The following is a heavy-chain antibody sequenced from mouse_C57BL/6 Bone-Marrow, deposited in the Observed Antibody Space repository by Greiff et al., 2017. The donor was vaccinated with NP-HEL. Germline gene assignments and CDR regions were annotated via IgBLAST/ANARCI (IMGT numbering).Heavy chain of an antibody. CDR2: INPSSGYT. CDR1: GYTFTSYT. J-gene: IGHJ1*03. D-gene: IGHD4-1*01. V-gene: IGHV1-4*01. CDR3: AREGPLTGYWYFDV. Sequence: VQLKQSGAELARPGASVKMSCKASGYTFTSYTMHWVKQRPGQGLEWIGYINPSSGYTKYNQKFKDKATLTADKSSSTAYMQLSSLTSEDSAVYYCAREGPLTGYWYFDVWGTGTTVTVSS.